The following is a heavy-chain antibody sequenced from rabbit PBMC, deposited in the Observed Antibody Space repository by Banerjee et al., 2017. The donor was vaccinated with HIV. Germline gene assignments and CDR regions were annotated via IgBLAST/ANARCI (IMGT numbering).Heavy chain of an antibody. J-gene: IGHJ4*01. CDR2: IGADSSGDT. D-gene: IGHD6-1*01. Sequence: QEQLGESGGGLVTLGGIPKLSCKVSGIDFSSRNYMCWVRPAPGKGLEWIACIGADSSGDTYYASWAKGRFTISKTSSTTVTLQMTSLTVADTATYFCARDRSDAGDGYASFGLWGQGTLVTIS. CDR3: ARDRSDAGDGYASFGL. V-gene: IGHV1S45*01. CDR1: GIDFSSRNY.